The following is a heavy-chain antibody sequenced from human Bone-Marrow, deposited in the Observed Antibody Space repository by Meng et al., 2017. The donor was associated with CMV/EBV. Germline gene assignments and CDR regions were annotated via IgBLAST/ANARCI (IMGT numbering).Heavy chain of an antibody. Sequence: SETLSLTCTVSGGSISSYYWSWIRQPPGKGLEWIGYIYYSGSTNYNPSLKSRVTISVDTSKNQFSLKLSSVTAADTAVYYCARRSDYYDSSGYFDYWGQGTLVTVSS. V-gene: IGHV4-59*08. D-gene: IGHD3-22*01. CDR2: IYYSGST. CDR1: GGSISSYY. J-gene: IGHJ4*02. CDR3: ARRSDYYDSSGYFDY.